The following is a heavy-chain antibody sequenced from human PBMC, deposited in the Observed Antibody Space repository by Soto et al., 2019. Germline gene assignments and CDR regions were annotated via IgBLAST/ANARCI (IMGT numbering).Heavy chain of an antibody. D-gene: IGHD1-20*01. CDR2: FSGANGKT. Sequence: QVQLVQSGGEIKKPGASVTVSCKTSGYTFTSYAISWVRKAPGQGLEWTGWFSGANGKTTYGQAFKGRITMTIDASARTGYMELRSLRSEDTAVYYCARAGGSNKWDDPEDKWGQGNPVTVSS. CDR1: GYTFTSYA. V-gene: IGHV1-18*04. CDR3: ARAGGSNKWDDPEDK. J-gene: IGHJ4*02.